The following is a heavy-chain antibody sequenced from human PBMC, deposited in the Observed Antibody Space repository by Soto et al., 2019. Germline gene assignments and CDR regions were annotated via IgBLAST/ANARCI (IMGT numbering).Heavy chain of an antibody. V-gene: IGHV1-69*13. D-gene: IGHD5-18*01. J-gene: IGHJ6*02. CDR1: GGTFSSYA. CDR2: IIPIFGTA. CDR3: ARGRRGYSYGYPRLGMDV. Sequence: VASVKVSCKASGGTFSSYAISWVRQAPGQGLEWMGGIIPIFGTANYAQKFQGRVTITADESTSTAYMELSSLRSEDTAVYYCARGRRGYSYGYPRLGMDVWGQGTTVTVSS.